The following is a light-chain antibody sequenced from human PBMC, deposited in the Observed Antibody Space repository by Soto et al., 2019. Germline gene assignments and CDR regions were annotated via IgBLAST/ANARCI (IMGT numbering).Light chain of an antibody. Sequence: EIVFTQSPSTLSLSPGERATLSCRASQSVSSYLAWYQQKPGQAPRLLIYDASKRATGIPARFSGSGSGTDFTLTIISLEPEDFAVYYCQQCNDWPRTFGGGTKVDIK. CDR2: DAS. CDR1: QSVSSY. V-gene: IGKV3-11*01. J-gene: IGKJ4*02. CDR3: QQCNDWPRT.